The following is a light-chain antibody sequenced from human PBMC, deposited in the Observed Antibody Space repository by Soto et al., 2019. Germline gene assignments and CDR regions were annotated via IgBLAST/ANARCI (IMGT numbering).Light chain of an antibody. CDR2: LGD. CDR1: TSNIGTFY. Sequence: QSALTQPPSASSTPGQTVTISCSGSTSNIGTFYVYWYQHLPGTAPKLLIYLGDQRASGVSDRFSVSKSGTSASLAINGLRSDDEADYYCAAWDDNLNAYVFGSGTKLTVL. J-gene: IGLJ1*01. CDR3: AAWDDNLNAYV. V-gene: IGLV1-47*02.